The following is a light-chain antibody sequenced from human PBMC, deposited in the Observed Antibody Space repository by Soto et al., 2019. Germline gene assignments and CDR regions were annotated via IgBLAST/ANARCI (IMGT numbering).Light chain of an antibody. V-gene: IGKV3-15*01. CDR3: QQYSYWPPIT. CDR2: GAS. J-gene: IGKJ5*01. CDR1: QSVSSN. Sequence: EIVMTQSPATLSVSPGERATLSCRASQSVSSNLAWYQQKPGQAPRLLIYGASTRATGIPARFSGSGSGTELTLTISSLQSEDFAVYYCQQYSYWPPITFGQGTRLEIK.